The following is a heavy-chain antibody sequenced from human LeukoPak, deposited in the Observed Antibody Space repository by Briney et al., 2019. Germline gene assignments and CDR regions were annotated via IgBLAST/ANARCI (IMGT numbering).Heavy chain of an antibody. CDR2: ISGNGGST. CDR1: EFTFSSYA. V-gene: IGHV3-23*01. Sequence: GGSLRLSCAASEFTFSSYAMSWVRQAPGKGLEWVSAISGNGGSTYYADSVKGRFTISRDNSKNTLYLQMNSLRAGDTAIYYCAKFSPYGDVGYWGQGTLVTVSS. J-gene: IGHJ4*02. CDR3: AKFSPYGDVGY. D-gene: IGHD4-17*01.